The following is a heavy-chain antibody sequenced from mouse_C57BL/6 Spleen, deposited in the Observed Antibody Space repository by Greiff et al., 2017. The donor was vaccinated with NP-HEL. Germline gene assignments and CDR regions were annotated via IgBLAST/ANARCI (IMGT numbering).Heavy chain of an antibody. CDR3: ARTDYYGSSYWYFDV. V-gene: IGHV1-64*01. J-gene: IGHJ1*03. D-gene: IGHD1-1*01. CDR2: IHPNIGST. Sequence: QVQLQQPGAELVKPGASVKLSCKASGYTFTSYWMHWVKQRPGQGLEWIGMIHPNIGSTNYNEKFKSKATLTVDKSSSTAYMQLSSLTSEDSAVYYCARTDYYGSSYWYFDVWGTGTTVTVSS. CDR1: GYTFTSYW.